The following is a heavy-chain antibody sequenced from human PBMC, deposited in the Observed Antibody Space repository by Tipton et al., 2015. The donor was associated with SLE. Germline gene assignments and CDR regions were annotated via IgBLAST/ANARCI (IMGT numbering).Heavy chain of an antibody. Sequence: QVQLVQSGAEVKKPGSSVKVSCKASGGTFSSYAISWVRQAPGQGLEWMGRIIPILGIANYAQKFQGRVTITADKSTSTAYMELRSLRSDDTAVYYCARDRGVVVVAAIDYWGQGTLVTVSS. V-gene: IGHV1-69*09. CDR1: GGTFSSYA. D-gene: IGHD2-15*01. CDR3: ARDRGVVVVAAIDY. J-gene: IGHJ4*02. CDR2: IIPILGIA.